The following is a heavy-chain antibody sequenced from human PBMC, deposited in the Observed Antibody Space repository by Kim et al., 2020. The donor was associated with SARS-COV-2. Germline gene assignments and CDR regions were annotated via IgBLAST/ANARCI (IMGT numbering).Heavy chain of an antibody. CDR3: ARHIGTGFGMDV. Sequence: NYSPSFQGHVTISADKSISTAYLQWSSLKASDTAMYYCARHIGTGFGMDVWGQGTTVTVSS. D-gene: IGHD2-21*01. V-gene: IGHV5-10-1*01. J-gene: IGHJ6*02.